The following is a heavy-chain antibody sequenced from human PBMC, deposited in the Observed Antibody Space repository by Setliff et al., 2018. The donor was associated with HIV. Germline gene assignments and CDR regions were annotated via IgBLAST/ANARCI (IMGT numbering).Heavy chain of an antibody. J-gene: IGHJ6*02. V-gene: IGHV3-23*01. CDR3: ARDLDPYFAMAV. CDR2: VGCWGTCT. CDR1: GFTVNSGA. Sequence: PGGSLRLSCAGSGFTVNSGAMSWVRQAPGKGLEWVSTVGCWGTCTYFADSVKGRFTISADTSKNTLYLQMTRLSAEDTAVYYCARDLDPYFAMAVWGQGTTVTVSS.